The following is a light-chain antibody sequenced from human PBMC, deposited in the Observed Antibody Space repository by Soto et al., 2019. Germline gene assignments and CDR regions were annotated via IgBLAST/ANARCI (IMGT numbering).Light chain of an antibody. Sequence: EIVLTQSPATRSLSPGERATLSCRASQSVRSSLAWYQQQPGQAPRLLIFDASNRATGIPPRFSGSGSGTDFTLTINSLEPEDFVVYYCQQRSNWPGTFGQGTKVDIK. CDR3: QQRSNWPGT. CDR2: DAS. CDR1: QSVRSS. J-gene: IGKJ1*01. V-gene: IGKV3-11*01.